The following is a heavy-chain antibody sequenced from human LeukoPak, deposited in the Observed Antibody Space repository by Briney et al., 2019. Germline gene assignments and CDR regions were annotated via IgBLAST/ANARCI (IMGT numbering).Heavy chain of an antibody. J-gene: IGHJ4*02. CDR2: IYYTGST. V-gene: IGHV4-59*01. CDR3: ARERITGTVDY. CDR1: GGSITSYY. Sequence: SETLSLTCTVSGGSITSYYWSWIRQPPGKRLEWIGYIYYTGSTNYNPSLKSRVTISVDTSKNQFSLKVSSVTAAVTAVYYCARERITGTVDYWGQGTLVTVSS. D-gene: IGHD1-7*01.